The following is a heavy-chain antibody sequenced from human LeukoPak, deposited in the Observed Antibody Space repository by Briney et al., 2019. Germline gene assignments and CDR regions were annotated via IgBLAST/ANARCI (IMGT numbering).Heavy chain of an antibody. Sequence: SETLSLTCAVSGGSISSSNYYWGWIRQPPGKGLEWIGSMYYSGSTYYNPSLKSRVTMSVDTSKNQFSLKLSSVTAADTAVYYCARVGATNYYHYYYMDVWGKGTTVTASS. V-gene: IGHV4-39*01. CDR1: GGSISSSNYY. CDR3: ARVGATNYYHYYYMDV. J-gene: IGHJ6*03. CDR2: MYYSGST. D-gene: IGHD1-26*01.